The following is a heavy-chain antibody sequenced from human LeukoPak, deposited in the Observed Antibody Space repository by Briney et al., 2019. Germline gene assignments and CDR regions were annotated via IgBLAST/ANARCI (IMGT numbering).Heavy chain of an antibody. CDR2: TAANGNDK. CDR3: AREVFFQFDN. V-gene: IGHV3-7*03. J-gene: IGHJ4*02. Sequence: GGSLRLSCAASGFTFRKYWMAWVRQAPGRGLEWVATTAANGNDKDYEDALQGRFTISRDNARNSLSLRIDRLRAEDTAQYYCAREVFFQFDNWGQGALVTVSS. CDR1: GFTFRKYW.